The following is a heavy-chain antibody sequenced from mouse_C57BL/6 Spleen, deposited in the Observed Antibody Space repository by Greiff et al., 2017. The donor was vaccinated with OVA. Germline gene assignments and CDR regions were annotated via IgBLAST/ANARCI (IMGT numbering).Heavy chain of an antibody. V-gene: IGHV5-17*01. CDR2: ISSGSSTI. J-gene: IGHJ2*01. CDR3: ARETGDYFDY. Sequence: EVKVVESGGGLVKPGGSLKLSCAASGFTFSDYGMHWVRQAPEKGLEWVAYISSGSSTIYYADTVKGRFTISRDNAKNTLFLQMTSLRSEDTAMYYCARETGDYFDYWGQGTTLTVSS. CDR1: GFTFSDYG.